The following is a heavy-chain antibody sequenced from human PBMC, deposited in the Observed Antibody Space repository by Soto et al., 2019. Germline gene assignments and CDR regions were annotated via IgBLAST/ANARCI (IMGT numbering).Heavy chain of an antibody. D-gene: IGHD5-18*01. J-gene: IGHJ4*02. CDR1: GFTFSAYG. CDR3: ARGDGDYNDGNGYLGRH. V-gene: IGHV3-30*03. Sequence: PGGSLRLSCEVSGFTFSAYGMHWVRQAPGKGLEWVAAISHDGTNKNYGDSVKGRFTISRDNSKKTLYLQTNSLRPEDTALYYCARGDGDYNDGNGYLGRHWGQGTLVTVSS. CDR2: ISHDGTNK.